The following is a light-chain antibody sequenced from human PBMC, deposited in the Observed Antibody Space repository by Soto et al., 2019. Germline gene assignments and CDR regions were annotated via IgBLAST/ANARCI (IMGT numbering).Light chain of an antibody. CDR3: QQYGNSPRT. V-gene: IGKV3-20*01. CDR1: QSVSSN. J-gene: IGKJ1*01. Sequence: EIVMTQSPATLSVSPGERATLSCRASQSVSSNLAWYQQKPGQAPSLLIHGASSRVTGIPERFSGSGSGTDFTLTISRLEPEDFAVYFCQQYGNSPRTFGQGTKVDIK. CDR2: GAS.